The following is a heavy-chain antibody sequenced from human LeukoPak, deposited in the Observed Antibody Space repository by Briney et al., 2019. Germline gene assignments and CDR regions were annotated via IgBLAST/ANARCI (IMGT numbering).Heavy chain of an antibody. J-gene: IGHJ4*02. CDR2: INHSGST. CDR3: ARVDYGDYSKDFAY. D-gene: IGHD4-17*01. CDR1: GFTFSSYW. V-gene: IGHV4-34*01. Sequence: GSLRLSCAASGFTFSSYWMSWVHQPPGKGLEWIGEINHSGSTNYNPSLKSRVTISVDTSKNQFSLKLSSVTAADTAVYYCARVDYGDYSKDFAYWGQGTLVTVSS.